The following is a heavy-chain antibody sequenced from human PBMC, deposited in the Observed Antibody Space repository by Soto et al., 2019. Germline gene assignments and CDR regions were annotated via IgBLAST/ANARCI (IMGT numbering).Heavy chain of an antibody. CDR1: GGSISSYY. Sequence: SETLSLTCTVSGGSISSYYWSWIRQPPGKGLEWIGYIYYSGSTNYNPSLKSRVTISVDTTKNQFSLKLSSVTAADTAVYYCARGIGDILTGYYYYYGMDVWGQGTRVAVSS. J-gene: IGHJ6*02. CDR3: ARGIGDILTGYYYYYGMDV. V-gene: IGHV4-59*01. CDR2: IYYSGST. D-gene: IGHD3-9*01.